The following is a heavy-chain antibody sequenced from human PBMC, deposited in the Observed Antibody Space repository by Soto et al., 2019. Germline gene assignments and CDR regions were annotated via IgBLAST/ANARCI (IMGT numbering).Heavy chain of an antibody. CDR2: IYYSGNT. D-gene: IGHD5-18*01. Sequence: SETLSLTCTVSGDSVTSGDYYWSWIRQPPGKGLEWIGYIYYSGNTNYSPSLKSRVAISLDTSHNQFSLKLSSVTAADTAVYFCARIPLDTYMTYWFDHWAQGTLVTVSS. J-gene: IGHJ5*01. CDR3: ARIPLDTYMTYWFDH. V-gene: IGHV4-61*08. CDR1: GDSVTSGDYY.